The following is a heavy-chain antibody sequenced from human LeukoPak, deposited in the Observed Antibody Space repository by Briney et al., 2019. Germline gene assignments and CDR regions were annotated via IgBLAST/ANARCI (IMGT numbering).Heavy chain of an antibody. J-gene: IGHJ4*02. CDR2: ISYDGSSK. V-gene: IGHV3-30-3*01. D-gene: IGHD6-13*01. Sequence: PGGSLRLSCAASGFTFSTYSMHWVRQAPGKGLEGVAVISYDGSSKYYADSVKGRFTISRDNSKNTLYLQMNSLRAEDTAVYYCARDRSADGTTIPDCWGQGTLVTVSS. CDR1: GFTFSTYS. CDR3: ARDRSADGTTIPDC.